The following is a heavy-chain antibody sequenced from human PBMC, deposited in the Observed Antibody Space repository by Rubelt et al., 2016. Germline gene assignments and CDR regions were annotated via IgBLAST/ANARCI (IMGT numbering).Heavy chain of an antibody. CDR1: GGSISSSSYY. D-gene: IGHD6-13*01. CDR3: AKGHSNLDY. V-gene: IGHV3-23*01. Sequence: LQLQESGPGLVKPSETLSLTCTVSGGSISSSSYYWGWIRQPPGKGLEWVSAISGNGGSTYYADSVRGRFTISRDNSRNTLYLQMNSLRAEDTAVYYCAKGHSNLDYWGQGTLVTVSS. J-gene: IGHJ4*02. CDR2: ISGNGGST.